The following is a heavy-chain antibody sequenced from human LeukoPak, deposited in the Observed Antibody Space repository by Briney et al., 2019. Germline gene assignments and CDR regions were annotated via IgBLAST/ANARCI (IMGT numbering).Heavy chain of an antibody. V-gene: IGHV4-59*01. CDR2: IYYSGST. CDR3: ASRGSGYDYNAFDI. J-gene: IGHJ3*02. Sequence: SSETLSLTCTVSGGSISSYYWSWIRQPPGKGLEWIGYIYYSGSTNCNPSLKSRVTISVDTSKNQFSLKLSSVTAADTAVYYCASRGSGYDYNAFDIWGQGTMVTVSS. D-gene: IGHD5-12*01. CDR1: GGSISSYY.